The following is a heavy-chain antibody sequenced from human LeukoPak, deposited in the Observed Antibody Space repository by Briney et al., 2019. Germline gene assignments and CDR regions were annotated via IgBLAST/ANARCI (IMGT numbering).Heavy chain of an antibody. D-gene: IGHD7-27*01. V-gene: IGHV1-8*01. CDR3: ARGPPNWGYDY. J-gene: IGHJ4*02. Sequence: ASVKVSCKAFGYTFTSYDFNWVRQATGQRPEWMGWMSPNSGDTGYAQKFQDRVTMTRNTSISTAYMELSSLRSDDTAVYYCARGPPNWGYDYWGPGTLVTVSS. CDR1: GYTFTSYD. CDR2: MSPNSGDT.